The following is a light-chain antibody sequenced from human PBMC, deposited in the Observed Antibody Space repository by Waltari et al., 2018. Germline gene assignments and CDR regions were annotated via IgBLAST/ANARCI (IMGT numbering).Light chain of an antibody. Sequence: SVLTQPPSASGTPGQTVTIPCSGSSSNIGGNFVYGYQQLPGMAPPLLSYKTNPRPAGVPHRVSGSKTGTSASLAISGLRSDDEAEYYCAAWDDNLTGPLFGGGTKVTVL. J-gene: IGLJ3*02. CDR2: KTN. V-gene: IGLV1-47*01. CDR3: AAWDDNLTGPL. CDR1: SSNIGGNF.